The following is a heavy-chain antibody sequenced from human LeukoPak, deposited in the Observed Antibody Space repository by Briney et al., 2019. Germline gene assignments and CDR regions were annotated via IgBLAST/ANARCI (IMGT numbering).Heavy chain of an antibody. V-gene: IGHV1-2*02. D-gene: IGHD6-6*01. CDR3: ARDSSSSFWGPLGYYYMDV. CDR1: GYTLTSYG. CDR2: INPNSGGT. J-gene: IGHJ6*03. Sequence: ASVKVSCKASGYTLTSYGISWVRQAPGQGLEWMGWINPNSGGTDYAQKFQGRVTMTRDTSISTAYMELSRLRSDDTAVYYCARDSSSSFWGPLGYYYMDVWGKGTTVTVSS.